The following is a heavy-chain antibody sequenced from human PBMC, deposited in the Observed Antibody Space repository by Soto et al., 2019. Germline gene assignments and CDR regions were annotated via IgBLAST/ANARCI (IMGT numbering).Heavy chain of an antibody. CDR3: ASGGRWLQSAYYYGMDV. CDR2: IIPIFGTA. V-gene: IGHV1-69*13. D-gene: IGHD3-16*01. Sequence: GASVKVSCKASGGTFSSYAISWVRQAPGQGLEWMGGIIPIFGTANYAQKFQGRVTITADESTSTAYMELSSLRSEDTAVYYCASGGRWLQSAYYYGMDVWGQGTTVTVSS. CDR1: GGTFSSYA. J-gene: IGHJ6*02.